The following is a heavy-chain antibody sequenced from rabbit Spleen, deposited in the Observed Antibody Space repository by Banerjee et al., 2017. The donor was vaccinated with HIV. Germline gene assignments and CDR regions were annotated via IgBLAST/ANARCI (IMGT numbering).Heavy chain of an antibody. Sequence: QSLEESGGDLVKPGASLTLTCKASGFSFSTSDCMSWVRQAPGKGPEWIACIYTGSRGSIYYASWVKGRFTITKTSSTTVTLQMTSLTAADTATYFCARGGTFSINSGFYFDLWGQGTLVTVS. J-gene: IGHJ4*01. CDR3: ARGGTFSINSGFYFDL. D-gene: IGHD1-1*01. CDR1: GFSFSTSDC. V-gene: IGHV1S40*01. CDR2: IYTGSRGSI.